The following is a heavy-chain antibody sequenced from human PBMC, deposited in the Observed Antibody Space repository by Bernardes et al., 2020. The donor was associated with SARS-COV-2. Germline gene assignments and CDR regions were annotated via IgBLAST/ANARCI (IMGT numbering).Heavy chain of an antibody. CDR1: GGSLPRSSYY. V-gene: IGHV4-39*01. Sequence: LSITCTVPGGSLPRSSYYWGWIRQPPGKGLEWIGTIYYSGTVYYSPSLKSRISLSVDPSRNQFSLRLKSVTAADTAMYYCASSPYNWNYHFDYWGRGTLAAVTS. CDR3: ASSPYNWNYHFDY. CDR2: IYYSGTV. D-gene: IGHD1-7*01. J-gene: IGHJ4*02.